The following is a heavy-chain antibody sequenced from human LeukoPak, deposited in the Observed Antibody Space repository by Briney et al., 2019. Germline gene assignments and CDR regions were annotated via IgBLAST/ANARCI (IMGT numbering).Heavy chain of an antibody. CDR3: ARDTYTSGWYAGWNY. CDR1: GFTFSSYW. D-gene: IGHD6-19*01. CDR2: INSDGSST. J-gene: IGHJ4*02. V-gene: IGHV3-74*01. Sequence: PGGSLRLSCAASGFTFSSYWMHWVRQAPGKGLVWVSRINSDGSSTSYADSVKGRFTISRDNSKNTLYLQMNSLRAEDTAVYYCARDTYTSGWYAGWNYWGQGTLVTVSS.